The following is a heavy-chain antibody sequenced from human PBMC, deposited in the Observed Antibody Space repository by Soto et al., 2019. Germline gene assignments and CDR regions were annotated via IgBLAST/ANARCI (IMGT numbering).Heavy chain of an antibody. CDR1: SGSISSSNW. J-gene: IGHJ5*02. D-gene: IGHD2-2*01. CDR3: ARLPAAPQDDDNWFDP. CDR2: IYHSGST. Sequence: QVQLQESGPGLVKPSGTLSLTCAVSSGSISSSNWWSWVRQPPGKGLEWIGEIYHSGSTNYNPSLKSRVTISVDKSKNQCSLKLSSVTAADTAVYYCARLPAAPQDDDNWFDPWGQGTLVTVSS. V-gene: IGHV4-4*02.